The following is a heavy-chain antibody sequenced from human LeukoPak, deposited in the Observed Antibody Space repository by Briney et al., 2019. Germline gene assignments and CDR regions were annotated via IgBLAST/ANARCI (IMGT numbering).Heavy chain of an antibody. V-gene: IGHV3-7*01. Sequence: GGSLRLSGAASGFSLSDHWMAWVRQAPGKGLEWVANIKGDAIQKYYADSVRGRFTLSRDDAKNSMYLQMNSLTAEDTAIYYCARWEIRGSAHQLDYWGQGTLVTVSS. CDR2: IKGDAIQK. D-gene: IGHD1-26*01. CDR3: ARWEIRGSAHQLDY. J-gene: IGHJ4*02. CDR1: GFSLSDHW.